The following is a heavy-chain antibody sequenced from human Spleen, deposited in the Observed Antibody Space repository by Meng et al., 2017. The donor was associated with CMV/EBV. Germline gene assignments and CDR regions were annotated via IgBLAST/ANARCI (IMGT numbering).Heavy chain of an antibody. J-gene: IGHJ4*02. D-gene: IGHD6-13*01. CDR3: VSWGSSWTYYFGY. CDR2: IYYSGST. Sequence: SETLSLTCTVSGGSISSSSYYWGWIRQPPGKGLEWIGSIYYSGSTYYNPSLKSRVTISVDTSKNQFSLKLSSVTAADTAVYYCVSWGSSWTYYFGYWGQGTLVTVSS. CDR1: GGSISSSSYY. V-gene: IGHV4-39*07.